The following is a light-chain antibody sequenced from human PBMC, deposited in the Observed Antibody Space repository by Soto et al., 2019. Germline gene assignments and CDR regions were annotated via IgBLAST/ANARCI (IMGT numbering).Light chain of an antibody. Sequence: DLQMTQSPSSVPASVGDRVTITCRASQDISNWLAWYQQKPGKAPKLLIYSASSLQSGVPSRFSGSGSGTDFTLTISSLQPEDFATYYCQQANSFPPTFGPGTKVDIK. CDR3: QQANSFPPT. J-gene: IGKJ3*01. V-gene: IGKV1-12*01. CDR1: QDISNW. CDR2: SAS.